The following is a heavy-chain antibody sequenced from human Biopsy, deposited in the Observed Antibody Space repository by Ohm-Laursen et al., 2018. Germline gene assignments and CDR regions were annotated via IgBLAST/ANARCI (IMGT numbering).Heavy chain of an antibody. CDR1: GGPFGINSHY. D-gene: IGHD1-26*01. CDR2: IYYGGTT. CDR3: SKRDLSGTSPV. V-gene: IGHV4-39*01. J-gene: IGHJ6*02. Sequence: SETLSLTCTVSGGPFGINSHYWIWIRQPPGKGLEWIESIYYGGTTHYNASLQGRVTISVDQPKNQFSLRLTSVTAADTAVYYCSKRDLSGTSPVWGQGTTVTVSS.